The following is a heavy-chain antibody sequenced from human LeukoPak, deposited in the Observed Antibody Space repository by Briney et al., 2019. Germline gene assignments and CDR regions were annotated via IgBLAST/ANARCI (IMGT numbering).Heavy chain of an antibody. CDR2: IYYSGST. CDR3: ARTLWFGELSQIDAFDI. Sequence: SETLSLTCTVSGGSISSYYWSWIRQPPGKGLEWIGYIYYSGSTNYNPSLKSRVTISVDTSKNQFSLKLSSVTAADTAVYYCARTLWFGELSQIDAFDIWGQGTMVTVSS. CDR1: GGSISSYY. D-gene: IGHD3-10*01. J-gene: IGHJ3*02. V-gene: IGHV4-59*01.